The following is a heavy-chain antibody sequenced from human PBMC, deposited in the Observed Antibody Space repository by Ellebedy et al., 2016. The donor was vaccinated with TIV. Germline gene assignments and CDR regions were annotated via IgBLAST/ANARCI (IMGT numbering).Heavy chain of an antibody. D-gene: IGHD6-19*01. J-gene: IGHJ6*02. CDR2: MNPNSGNR. Sequence: AASVKVSCKASGYTFTSYDINWVRQATGQGLEWMGWMNPNSGNRGYAQKFQDRLTMTRNTSINTAYLDLSSLRSEDTAVYYCAREWLVRYYYYYYGMDVWGQGTTVTVSS. V-gene: IGHV1-8*01. CDR3: AREWLVRYYYYYYGMDV. CDR1: GYTFTSYD.